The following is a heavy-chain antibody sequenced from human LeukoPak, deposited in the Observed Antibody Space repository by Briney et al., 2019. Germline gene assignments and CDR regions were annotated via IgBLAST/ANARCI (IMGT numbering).Heavy chain of an antibody. J-gene: IGHJ3*02. CDR3: LLRDYYDSPRERDDAFDI. D-gene: IGHD3-22*01. Sequence: SVKVSCKASGFTFTSSAMQWVRQARGQRLEWIGWIVVGSGNTNYAQKFQERVTITRDMSTSTAYMELSSLRSEDTAVYYCLLRDYYDSPRERDDAFDIWGQGTMVTVSS. CDR2: IVVGSGNT. V-gene: IGHV1-58*02. CDR1: GFTFTSSA.